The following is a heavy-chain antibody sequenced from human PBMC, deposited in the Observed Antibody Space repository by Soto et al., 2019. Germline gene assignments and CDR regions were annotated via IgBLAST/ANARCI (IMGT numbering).Heavy chain of an antibody. V-gene: IGHV1-18*01. Sequence: ASVKVSCKASGFTFSNYGLNWVRQAPGQGLEWMGWVSANNGHTNYAQNLQGRVSMTTDTSTSTAYMELRGLRFDDTAVYYCARDIESVTAKHFFYYYAMGGWGQGTTGTVSS. CDR2: VSANNGHT. CDR1: GFTFSNYG. CDR3: ARDIESVTAKHFFYYYAMGG. D-gene: IGHD2-8*01. J-gene: IGHJ6*02.